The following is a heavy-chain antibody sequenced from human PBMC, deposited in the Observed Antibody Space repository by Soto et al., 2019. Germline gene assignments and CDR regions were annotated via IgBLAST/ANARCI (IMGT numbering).Heavy chain of an antibody. J-gene: IGHJ4*02. CDR3: AKEGAYDYIWGSYRPYYLDY. V-gene: IGHV3-23*01. CDR1: GFTFSSYA. D-gene: IGHD3-16*02. CDR2: ISGSGGST. Sequence: EVQLLESGGGLVQPGGSLRLSCAASGFTFSSYAMSWVRQAPGKGLEWVSAISGSGGSTYYADSVKGRFTISRDNSKNTLYLQMNSLRAEDTAVYYCAKEGAYDYIWGSYRPYYLDYWGQGTLVTVAS.